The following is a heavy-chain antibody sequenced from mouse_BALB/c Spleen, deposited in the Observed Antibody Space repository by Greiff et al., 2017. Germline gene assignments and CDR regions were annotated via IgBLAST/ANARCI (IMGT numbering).Heavy chain of an antibody. CDR2: IYWDDDK. V-gene: IGHV8-12*01. CDR1: GFSLSTSGMG. CDR3: ARRKGNWDYYAMDY. D-gene: IGHD4-1*01. Sequence: QVQLKESGPGILQPSQTLSLTCSFSGFSLSTSGMGVSWIRQPSGKGLEWLAHIYWDDDKRYNPSLKSRLTISKDTSRNQVFLKITSVDTADTATYYCARRKGNWDYYAMDYWGQGTSVTVSS. J-gene: IGHJ4*01.